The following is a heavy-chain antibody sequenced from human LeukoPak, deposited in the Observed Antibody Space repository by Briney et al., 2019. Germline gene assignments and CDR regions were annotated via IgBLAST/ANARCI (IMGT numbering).Heavy chain of an antibody. CDR1: VGSISSYY. Sequence: SETLSLTCTVSVGSISSYYGSWIRQSPGKGGEWIWYIYYSGSTYYNPSLKSRVTISVDTSKNQFSLKLSSVTAADTAVYYCARVDWNDAGVLDYWGQGTLVTVSS. D-gene: IGHD1-1*01. CDR2: IYYSGST. J-gene: IGHJ4*02. CDR3: ARVDWNDAGVLDY. V-gene: IGHV4-59*06.